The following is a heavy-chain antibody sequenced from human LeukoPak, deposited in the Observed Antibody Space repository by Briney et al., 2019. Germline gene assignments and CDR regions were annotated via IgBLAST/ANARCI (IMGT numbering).Heavy chain of an antibody. CDR1: GFIFSQYS. D-gene: IGHD5-12*01. V-gene: IGHV3-48*01. CDR3: ARDAGNSGYGCDL. J-gene: IGHJ5*02. Sequence: GSLRLSCAASGFIFSQYSMNWVRQAPGKGLEWVSHIRSSSETFYADSVKGRFIISRDNARNSLYLQMNNLRGEDTAIYYCARDAGNSGYGCDLWGQGTLVTVSS. CDR2: IRSSSET.